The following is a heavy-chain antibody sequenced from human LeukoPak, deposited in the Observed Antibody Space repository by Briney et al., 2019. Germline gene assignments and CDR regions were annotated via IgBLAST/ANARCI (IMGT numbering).Heavy chain of an antibody. D-gene: IGHD6-19*01. CDR1: GFTFSSNW. V-gene: IGHV3-7*05. J-gene: IGHJ4*02. Sequence: GGSLTLSCAASGFTFSSNWMTWVRQAPGKGLEWVANIKEDGSDKYYVDSVKGRFTISRDNAKNSLYLQMNSLRAEDTAVYYCARVRSGCYFDYWGQGTLVTVSS. CDR2: IKEDGSDK. CDR3: ARVRSGCYFDY.